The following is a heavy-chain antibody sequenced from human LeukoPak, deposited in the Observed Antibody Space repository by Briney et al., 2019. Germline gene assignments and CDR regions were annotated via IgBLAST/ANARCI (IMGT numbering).Heavy chain of an antibody. J-gene: IGHJ6*03. D-gene: IGHD3-16*01. CDR3: ARAFRGGYYMDV. CDR1: GGSISSYY. V-gene: IGHV4-59*01. CDR2: LYSSGST. Sequence: SETLSLTCTVSGGSISSYYWSWIRQPPGKGLEWIGYLYSSGSTNYTPSLESRVTITEDTSKNQLSLRLNSVTAADTAAYYCARAFRGGYYMDVWGKGTTVTVSS.